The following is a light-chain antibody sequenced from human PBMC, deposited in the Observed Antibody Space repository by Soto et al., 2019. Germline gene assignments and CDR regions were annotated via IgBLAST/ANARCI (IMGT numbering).Light chain of an antibody. J-gene: IGKJ2*01. CDR1: QSVSTN. V-gene: IGKV3-15*01. Sequence: EIVMTQSPATLSVSPGESATLSCRASQSVSTNLAWYQQRPGQAPSLVIYGASARATGVPARFSGGGSGTEFTLTISSLQSEDLAVYYCQHYNNWPFTFGQGTKLEIK. CDR3: QHYNNWPFT. CDR2: GAS.